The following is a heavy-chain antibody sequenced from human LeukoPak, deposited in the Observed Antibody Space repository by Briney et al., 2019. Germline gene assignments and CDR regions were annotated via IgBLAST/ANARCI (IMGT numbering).Heavy chain of an antibody. J-gene: IGHJ4*02. CDR1: GFTFSSYA. CDR2: ISYDGSNK. CDR3: ARDIQPSGTLDY. V-gene: IGHV3-30*09. D-gene: IGHD6-25*01. Sequence: GGSLRLSCAASGFTFSSYAMHWVRQAPGKGLEWEAVISYDGSNKYYADSVKGRFAISRDNSKNTLYLQMNSLRAEDTAVYYCARDIQPSGTLDYWGQGTLVTVSS.